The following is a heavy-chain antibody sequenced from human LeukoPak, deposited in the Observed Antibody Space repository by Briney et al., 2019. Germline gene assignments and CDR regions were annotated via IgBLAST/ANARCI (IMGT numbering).Heavy chain of an antibody. CDR3: ACDRDYYDSSGYYNY. V-gene: IGHV3-30-3*01. J-gene: IGHJ4*02. D-gene: IGHD3-22*01. Sequence: PGGSLRLSCAASGFTFSSYALHWVRQAPGKGLEWVAVISYDGTNKYYADSVQGRFTISRDNAKNTLYLQMNSLRAEDTAVYYCACDRDYYDSSGYYNYWGQGTLVTVSS. CDR1: GFTFSSYA. CDR2: ISYDGTNK.